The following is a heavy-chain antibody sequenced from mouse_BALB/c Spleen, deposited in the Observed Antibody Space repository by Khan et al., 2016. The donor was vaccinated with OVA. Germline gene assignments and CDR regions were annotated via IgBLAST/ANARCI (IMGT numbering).Heavy chain of an antibody. D-gene: IGHD1-2*01. CDR3: THSLLLYAMDY. CDR1: GFNIKDTY. V-gene: IGHV14-3*02. Sequence: VQLQQSGAEFVKPGASVKLSCTASGFNIKDTYIHWVKQRPEQGLEWIGRIDPANDKTNSDPKFQGKATITADTSSNTAYLHLSSLTSEDTIVYYCTHSLLLYAMDYWGQGTSVTVSS. J-gene: IGHJ4*01. CDR2: IDPANDKT.